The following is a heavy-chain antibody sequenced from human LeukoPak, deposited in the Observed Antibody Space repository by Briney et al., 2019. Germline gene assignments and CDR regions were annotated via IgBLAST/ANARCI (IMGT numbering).Heavy chain of an antibody. J-gene: IGHJ4*02. D-gene: IGHD3-22*01. CDR3: ATGSYYYDSSGYRHLDY. Sequence: ASVKVSCKVSGYTLTELSMHWVRQAPGEGLEWMGGFDPEDGETIYAQKFQGRVTMTEDTSTDTAYMELSSLRSEDTAVYYCATGSYYYDSSGYRHLDYWGQGTLVTVSS. V-gene: IGHV1-24*01. CDR2: FDPEDGET. CDR1: GYTLTELS.